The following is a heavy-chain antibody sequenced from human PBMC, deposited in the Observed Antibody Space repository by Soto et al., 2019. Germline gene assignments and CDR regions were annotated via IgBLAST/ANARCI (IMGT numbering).Heavy chain of an antibody. CDR2: ISAHNGNT. D-gene: IGHD2-15*01. V-gene: IGHV1-18*01. CDR3: ASTVLDCSGASCYFLQYFHH. Sequence: QVHLVQSGAELKKPGASVKVSCKASGYTFSNYGVSWVRRAPGHGLEWVGWISAHNGNTNYAQNSQSRVTITTDPSTSTAYMELRRLRSDDTAVYYCASTVLDCSGASCYFLQYFHHWGQGTLVTVSS. J-gene: IGHJ1*01. CDR1: GYTFSNYG.